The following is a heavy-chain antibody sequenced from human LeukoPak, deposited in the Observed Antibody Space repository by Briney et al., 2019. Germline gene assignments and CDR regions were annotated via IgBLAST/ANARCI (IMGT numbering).Heavy chain of an antibody. D-gene: IGHD3-16*02. CDR3: AREEYVWGSYRDVDY. V-gene: IGHV1-18*01. CDR2: ISAYNGNT. CDR1: GYTFSSYG. Sequence: ASVKVSCKASGYTFSSYGITWVRQAPGQGLEWMGWISAYNGNTNYAQKIQDRVTMTTATYTGKTYMELRRLRADDTAVYYCAREEYVWGSYRDVDYWGQGTLVTVSS. J-gene: IGHJ4*02.